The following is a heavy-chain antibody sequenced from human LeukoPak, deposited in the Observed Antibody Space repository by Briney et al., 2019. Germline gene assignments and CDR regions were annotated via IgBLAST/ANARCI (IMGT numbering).Heavy chain of an antibody. D-gene: IGHD3-3*01. Sequence: GGSLRLSCAASGFTFSSYDVNWVRQAPGKGQEWVSYISSGGGTVKYADSVKGRFTISRDNAEDSLYLQMNSLRAEDTAVYYCARDLDRYYDFWSAPHYYYYMDVWGKGTTVTVSS. J-gene: IGHJ6*03. V-gene: IGHV3-48*03. CDR2: ISSGGGTV. CDR3: ARDLDRYYDFWSAPHYYYYMDV. CDR1: GFTFSSYD.